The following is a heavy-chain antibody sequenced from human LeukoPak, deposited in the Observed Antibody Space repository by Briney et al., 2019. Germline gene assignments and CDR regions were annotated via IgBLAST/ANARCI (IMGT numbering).Heavy chain of an antibody. J-gene: IGHJ5*02. CDR2: ISSSSSYI. V-gene: IGHV3-21*01. Sequence: ETLSLTCTVSGGSISSRSYYWGWIRQPPGKGLEWVSSISSSSSYIYYADSVKGRFTISRDNAKNSLYLQMNSLRAEDTAVYYCARDSGWFDPWGQGTLVTVSS. CDR3: ARDSGWFDP. CDR1: GGSISSRS.